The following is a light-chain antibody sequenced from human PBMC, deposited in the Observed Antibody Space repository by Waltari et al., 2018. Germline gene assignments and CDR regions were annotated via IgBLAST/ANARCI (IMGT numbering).Light chain of an antibody. CDR2: DVS. CDR1: SSDVGGYNY. V-gene: IGLV2-14*01. J-gene: IGLJ2*01. CDR3: SSYTSSSTFDVV. Sequence: QSALTQPASVSGSPGQSITISCTGTSSDVGGYNYVSWYQQHPGKAPNLMIYDVSKRPSGVSNRFSGSKSGNTASLTISGLQAEDEADYYCSSYTSSSTFDVVFGGGTKLTVL.